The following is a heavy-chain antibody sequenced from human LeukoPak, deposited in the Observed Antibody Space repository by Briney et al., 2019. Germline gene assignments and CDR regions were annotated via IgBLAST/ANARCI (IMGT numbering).Heavy chain of an antibody. CDR1: GGFISSYY. J-gene: IGHJ4*02. CDR3: ARGGGGGRSPASY. Sequence: PSEALSLTCTVSGGFISSYYWSWIRQPPGKGLEWIGYIYYCGSTNYNPSLKSRVTISVDRSKNQFSVKLSSVTAADTAVYYCARGGGGGRSPASYWGQATLVTVSS. D-gene: IGHD3-16*01. V-gene: IGHV4-59*01. CDR2: IYYCGST.